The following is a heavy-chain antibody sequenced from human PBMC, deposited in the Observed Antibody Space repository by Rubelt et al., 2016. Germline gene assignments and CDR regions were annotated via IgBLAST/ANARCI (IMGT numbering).Heavy chain of an antibody. CDR1: GFGFSDIW. D-gene: IGHD4-23*01. CDR2: VDQGGGEK. Sequence: VPLVDSGGELVQPGESLTLSCAASGFGFSDIWMAWVRQVPGQGLEWGTSVDQGGGEKTDMAAVKGRSRVSRDKVREIVDLEMNGLRGEDTGVDVCARDPYERGADGGYGAFDLWGQGTVVTVS. J-gene: IGHJ3*01. CDR3: ARDPYERGADGGYGAFDL. V-gene: IGHV3-7*01.